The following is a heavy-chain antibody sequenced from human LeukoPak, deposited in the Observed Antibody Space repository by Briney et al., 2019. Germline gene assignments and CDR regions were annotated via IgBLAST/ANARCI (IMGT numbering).Heavy chain of an antibody. CDR1: GYTLTSSH. J-gene: IGHJ4*02. V-gene: IGHV1-46*01. Sequence: ASVTVSCKASGYTLTSSHAHWVRQAPGQGLEWMALINCGDGYTNYAQKFQGRVSVTRDTSTSTIYMELSGLRVEDTAIYYCAKDRGGSYSIDYWGQGTLVTVSS. CDR2: INCGDGYT. CDR3: AKDRGGSYSIDY. D-gene: IGHD1-26*01.